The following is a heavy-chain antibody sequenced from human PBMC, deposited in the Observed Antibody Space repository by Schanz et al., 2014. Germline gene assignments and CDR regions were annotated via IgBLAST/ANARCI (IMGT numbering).Heavy chain of an antibody. CDR2: ISYDGSHK. CDR3: AKDIAPLAARPGYGMDV. Sequence: QVQLVESGGGVVQPGRSLRLSCATSGFTFSSYGMHWVRQAPGKGLEWVAVISYDGSHKDYADSVKGRFTISRDNSKNTLYLQMNSLRAEDTAVYYCAKDIAPLAARPGYGMDVWGQGTTVTVSS. V-gene: IGHV3-30*19. J-gene: IGHJ6*02. D-gene: IGHD6-13*01. CDR1: GFTFSSYG.